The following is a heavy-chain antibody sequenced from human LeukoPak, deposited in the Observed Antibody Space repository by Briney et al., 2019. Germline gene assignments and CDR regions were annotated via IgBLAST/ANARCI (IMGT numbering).Heavy chain of an antibody. J-gene: IGHJ4*02. D-gene: IGHD3-16*01. CDR2: ISWNSGSI. Sequence: RPGGSLRLSCAASGFTFDDYAMHWVRQAPGKGLEWVSGISWNSGSIGYADSVKGRFTISRDNAKNSLYLQMNSLRAEDTAVYYCARVGVDVYFDYWGQGTLVTVSS. CDR1: GFTFDDYA. CDR3: ARVGVDVYFDY. V-gene: IGHV3-9*01.